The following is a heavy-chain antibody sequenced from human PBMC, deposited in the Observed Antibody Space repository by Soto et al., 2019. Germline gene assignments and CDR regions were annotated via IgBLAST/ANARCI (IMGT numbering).Heavy chain of an antibody. CDR1: GYNYLGYG. J-gene: IGHJ4*02. CDR2: ISGYNGNT. CDR3: ARGGHSYSPPYYFDY. V-gene: IGHV1-18*01. D-gene: IGHD5-18*01. Sequence: ASVKVSCKASGYNYLGYGISWVRQAPGQGLEWMGWISGYNGNTNYAQKLQDRVTMTADTSANTAYMELRSLRADDTAVYYCARGGHSYSPPYYFDYWGQGTLVTVSS.